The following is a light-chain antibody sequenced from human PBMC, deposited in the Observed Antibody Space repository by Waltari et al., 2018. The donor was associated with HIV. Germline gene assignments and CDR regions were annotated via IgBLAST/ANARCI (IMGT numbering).Light chain of an antibody. Sequence: DIVMTQSPDSLAVSLGGRATINCKSSQSVLYSPNNKNYLAWDQQKPGQPPKLLIYWAATRESGVPDRFSGSGSGTDFTLTISSLQAEDVAVYDCQQYYSTPRTFGQGTKVESK. V-gene: IGKV4-1*01. J-gene: IGKJ1*01. CDR3: QQYYSTPRT. CDR1: QSVLYSPNNKNY. CDR2: WAA.